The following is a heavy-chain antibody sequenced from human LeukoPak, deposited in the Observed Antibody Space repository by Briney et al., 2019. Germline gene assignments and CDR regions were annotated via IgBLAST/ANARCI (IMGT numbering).Heavy chain of an antibody. V-gene: IGHV3-7*03. Sequence: GGSLRLSCAAPGFTFISFWMSWVRQAPGKGLEWVANIKQDGSEKYYVDSVKGRFTISRDNAKNSLYLQMNSLRAEDTAVYYCARPISTYYYDSSGYYHSYYFDYWGQGTLVTVSS. CDR2: IKQDGSEK. CDR1: GFTFISFW. CDR3: ARPISTYYYDSSGYYHSYYFDY. D-gene: IGHD3-22*01. J-gene: IGHJ4*02.